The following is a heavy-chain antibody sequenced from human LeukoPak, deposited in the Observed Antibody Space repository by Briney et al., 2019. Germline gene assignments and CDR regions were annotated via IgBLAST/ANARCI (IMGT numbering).Heavy chain of an antibody. V-gene: IGHV4-39*07. CDR3: ARVSGGVRYYYYYMDV. D-gene: IGHD2-8*01. Sequence: ASETLSLTCTVSGGSISSSSYYWGCIRQPPGKGLEWIGSIYYSGSTYYNPSLKSRVTISVDTSKNQFSLKLSSVTAADTAVYYCARVSGGVRYYYYYMDVWGKGTTVTVSS. CDR2: IYYSGST. J-gene: IGHJ6*03. CDR1: GGSISSSSYY.